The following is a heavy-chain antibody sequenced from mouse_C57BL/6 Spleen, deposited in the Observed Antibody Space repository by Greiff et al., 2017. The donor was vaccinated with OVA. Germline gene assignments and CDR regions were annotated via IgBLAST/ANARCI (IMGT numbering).Heavy chain of an antibody. CDR2: INYDGSST. CDR3: AREGWGLGFDY. Sequence: EVQRVESEGGLVQPGRSMKLSCTASGFTFSDYYMAWVRQVPEKGLEWVANINYDGSSTYYLDSLKSRFIISRDNAKNILYLQMSSLKSEDTATYYCAREGWGLGFDYWGQGTTLTVSS. CDR1: GFTFSDYY. D-gene: IGHD2-4*01. V-gene: IGHV5-16*01. J-gene: IGHJ2*01.